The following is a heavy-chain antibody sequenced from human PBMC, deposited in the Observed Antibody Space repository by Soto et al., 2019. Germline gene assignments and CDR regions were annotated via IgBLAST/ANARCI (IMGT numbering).Heavy chain of an antibody. V-gene: IGHV1-8*01. Sequence: ASVKVSCKASGYSFTSLDINWVRQTAGQGLEWMGWMQPSTGRTGYAQKFQGRVTMTRDTSINTAYMELTTLTSDDTAFYYCARGVSAGADYWGQGTLGTVS. J-gene: IGHJ4*02. CDR1: GYSFTSLD. CDR2: MQPSTGRT. CDR3: ARGVSAGADY. D-gene: IGHD1-26*01.